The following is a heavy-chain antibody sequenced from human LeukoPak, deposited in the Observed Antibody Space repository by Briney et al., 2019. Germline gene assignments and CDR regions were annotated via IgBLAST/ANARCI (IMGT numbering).Heavy chain of an antibody. CDR2: IWYDGSHQ. Sequence: GGSLRLSCAASRFPFSGSGMHWVRQAPGKGLEWVAVIWYDGSHQYYADSVKGRFTISRDNSKNTLDLQMNSLRVEDTAVYFCAKDKDTPATAQPQRGYFESWGQGTLVTVSS. V-gene: IGHV3-33*06. CDR1: RFPFSGSG. J-gene: IGHJ4*02. CDR3: AKDKDTPATAQPQRGYFES. D-gene: IGHD2-15*01.